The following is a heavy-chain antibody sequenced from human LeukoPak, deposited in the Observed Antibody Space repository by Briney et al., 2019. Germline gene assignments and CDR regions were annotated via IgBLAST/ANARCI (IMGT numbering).Heavy chain of an antibody. CDR3: ATTRDGYNYPFGY. V-gene: IGHV1-24*01. Sequence: ASVKVSCKVSGYSLSELSIHWVRQAPGKGLEWMGRVDPEDGETIYAEKFQGRVTITADTSTDTAYMELSSLRSEDTAVYYCATTRDGYNYPFGYWGQGTLVTVPS. J-gene: IGHJ4*02. D-gene: IGHD5-24*01. CDR1: GYSLSELS. CDR2: VDPEDGET.